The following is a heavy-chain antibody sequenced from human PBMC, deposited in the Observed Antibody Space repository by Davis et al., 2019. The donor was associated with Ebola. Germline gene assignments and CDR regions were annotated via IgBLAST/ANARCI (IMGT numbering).Heavy chain of an antibody. D-gene: IGHD6-19*01. Sequence: GGSLRLSCAASGFTFYNHAMSWVRQAPGKGLEWVSTLGLSADTYYADSVKGRFTISRDNSKNTLLLQMNSLRVEDTAIYYCAKDTSSVWFDVWGQGTMVTVSS. V-gene: IGHV3-23*01. CDR2: LGLSADT. J-gene: IGHJ3*01. CDR3: AKDTSSVWFDV. CDR1: GFTFYNHA.